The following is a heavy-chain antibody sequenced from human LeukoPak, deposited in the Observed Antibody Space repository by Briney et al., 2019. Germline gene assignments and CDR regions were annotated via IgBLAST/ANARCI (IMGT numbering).Heavy chain of an antibody. J-gene: IGHJ6*03. CDR1: GFTFDDYG. Sequence: PGGSLRLSCAASGFTFDDYGMSWVRQAPGKGLEWVSYISSSGSTIYYADSVKGRFTISRDNAKNSLYLQMNSLRAEDTAVYYCARPNWSDYYYYMDVWGKGTTVTVSS. CDR3: ARPNWSDYYYYMDV. V-gene: IGHV3-11*04. CDR2: ISSSGSTI. D-gene: IGHD1-1*01.